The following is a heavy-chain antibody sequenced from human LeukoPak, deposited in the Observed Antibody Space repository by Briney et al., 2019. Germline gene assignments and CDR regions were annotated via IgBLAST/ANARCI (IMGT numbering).Heavy chain of an antibody. CDR2: ISGSGVNT. D-gene: IGHD2-15*01. J-gene: IGHJ5*02. Sequence: GGSLRLSCAASGFTFSTYAMTWVRQAPGKGLEWVSAISGSGVNTYYADSVKGRFTISRDNSRNTLYLQMTSLRAEDTALYYCAKRGPGYCSGGGCYTWFDPWGQGTLVTDSS. CDR1: GFTFSTYA. V-gene: IGHV3-23*01. CDR3: AKRGPGYCSGGGCYTWFDP.